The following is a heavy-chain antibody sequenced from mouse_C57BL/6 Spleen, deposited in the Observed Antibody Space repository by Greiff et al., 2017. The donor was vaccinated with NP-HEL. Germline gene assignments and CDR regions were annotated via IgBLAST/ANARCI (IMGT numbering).Heavy chain of an antibody. J-gene: IGHJ2*01. D-gene: IGHD1-1*01. CDR1: GFSLTSYG. V-gene: IGHV2-5*01. CDR2: IWRGGST. CDR3: AKNKDYGSSSYFDY. Sequence: VQLQESGPGLVQPSQSLSITCTVSGFSLTSYGVHWVRQSPGKGLEWLGVIWRGGSTDYNAAFMSRLSITKDNSKSQVFFKMNSLQADDTAIYYCAKNKDYGSSSYFDYWGQGTTLTVSS.